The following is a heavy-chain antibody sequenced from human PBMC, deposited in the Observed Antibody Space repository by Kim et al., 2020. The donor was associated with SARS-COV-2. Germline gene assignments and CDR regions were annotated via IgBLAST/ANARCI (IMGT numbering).Heavy chain of an antibody. D-gene: IGHD3-3*01. Sequence: TFYNTSLKSRVTISLDKSKNQFSMRLNSVTAADTAVYYCAKSGHSGWFDPWGQGTLVTVSS. CDR3: AKSGHSGWFDP. CDR2: T. J-gene: IGHJ5*02. V-gene: IGHV4-39*07.